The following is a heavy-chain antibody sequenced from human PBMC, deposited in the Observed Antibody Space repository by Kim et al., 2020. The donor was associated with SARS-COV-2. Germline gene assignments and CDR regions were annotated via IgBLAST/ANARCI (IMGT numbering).Heavy chain of an antibody. CDR1: GFTFSSYW. CDR3: AREGPYSSGWAPPAFDI. CDR2: IKQDGSEK. V-gene: IGHV3-7*01. D-gene: IGHD6-19*01. Sequence: GGSLRLSCVASGFTFSSYWMSWVRQAPGKGLEWVANIKQDGSEKYYVDSVKGRFTISRDNAKNSLYLQMNSLRAEDTAVYYCAREGPYSSGWAPPAFDIWGQGTMVTVSS. J-gene: IGHJ3*02.